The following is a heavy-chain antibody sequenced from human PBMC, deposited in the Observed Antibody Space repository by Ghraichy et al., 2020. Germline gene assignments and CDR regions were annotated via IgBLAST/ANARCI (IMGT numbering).Heavy chain of an antibody. D-gene: IGHD1-26*01. CDR1: GGSISSGGYY. J-gene: IGHJ4*02. CDR3: ASHRSRFNSGFDY. Sequence: SETLSLTCTVSGGSISSGGYYWSWIRQHPGKGLEWIGYIYYSGSTYYNPSLKSRVTISVDTSKNQFSLKLSSVTAADTAVYYCASHRSRFNSGFDYWGQGTLVTVSS. V-gene: IGHV4-31*03. CDR2: IYYSGST.